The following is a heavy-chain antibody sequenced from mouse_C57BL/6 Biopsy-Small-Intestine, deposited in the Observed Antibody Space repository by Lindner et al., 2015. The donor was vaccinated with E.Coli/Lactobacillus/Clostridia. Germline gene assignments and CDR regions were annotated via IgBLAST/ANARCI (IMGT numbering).Heavy chain of an antibody. V-gene: IGHV1-72*01. J-gene: IGHJ2*01. CDR1: GYTFTSYW. CDR2: IDSNSGGT. CDR3: ARDYYYGSSFDY. D-gene: IGHD1-1*01. Sequence: VQLQESGAELVKPGASVKLSCKASGYTFTSYWMHWVKQRPGRGLEWIGRIDSNSGGTKYNEKFKSKATLTVDKPSSTAYMQLSSLTSEDSAVYYCARDYYYGSSFDYWGQGTTLTVSS.